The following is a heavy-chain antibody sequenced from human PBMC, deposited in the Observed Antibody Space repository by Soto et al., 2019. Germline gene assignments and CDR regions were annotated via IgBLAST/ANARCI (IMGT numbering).Heavy chain of an antibody. J-gene: IGHJ6*02. V-gene: IGHV1-2*04. CDR2: INPKSGGT. D-gene: IGHD2-8*01. CDR1: GYSFTDYH. Sequence: ASVKVSCKASGYSFTDYHIHWVRQAPGQGLEWLGRINPKSGGTSTAQKFQGWVTMTTDTSISTASMELTRLTSDDTAIYYCARGDSTDCSNGVCSFFYNHDMDFWGQGTPVTVSS. CDR3: ARGDSTDCSNGVCSFFYNHDMDF.